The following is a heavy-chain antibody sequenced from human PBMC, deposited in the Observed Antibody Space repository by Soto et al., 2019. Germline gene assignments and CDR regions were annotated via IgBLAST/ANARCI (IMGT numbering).Heavy chain of an antibody. CDR2: IYPGDSDT. J-gene: IGHJ6*02. V-gene: IGHV5-51*01. Sequence: GESLKSSCKGSGYSFTIYCIGWVLQMPWKGLEWMGIIYPGDSDTRYSPSFQGQVTISADKSISTAYLQWSSLKASDTAMYYCARHGPRVYYDNSDYYYYGMDVWGQGTTVTVSS. D-gene: IGHD3-22*01. CDR1: GYSFTIYC. CDR3: ARHGPRVYYDNSDYYYYGMDV.